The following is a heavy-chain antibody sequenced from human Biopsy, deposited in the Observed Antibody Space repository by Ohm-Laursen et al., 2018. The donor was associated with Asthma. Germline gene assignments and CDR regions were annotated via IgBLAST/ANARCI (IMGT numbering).Heavy chain of an antibody. J-gene: IGHJ6*02. Sequence: SSVKVSCKASGYPFTDYYVHWVRQAPGQGLEWMGRIDPNSGGTNYAQKFQGRVTLTRDTSISTAYMDLSALTSDDTAVYYCAREVLWFGESTNPGGMDVWGQGTTVTVSS. V-gene: IGHV1-2*06. D-gene: IGHD3-10*01. CDR3: AREVLWFGESTNPGGMDV. CDR2: IDPNSGGT. CDR1: GYPFTDYY.